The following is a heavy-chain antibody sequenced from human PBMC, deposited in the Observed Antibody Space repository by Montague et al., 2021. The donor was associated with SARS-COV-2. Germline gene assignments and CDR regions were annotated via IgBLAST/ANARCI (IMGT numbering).Heavy chain of an antibody. CDR1: GGSMINNY. J-gene: IGHJ6*04. V-gene: IGHV4-59*01. CDR2: IYYTGST. Sequence: SETLSLTRSVSGGSMINNYWSWIRQPPGKGLEWMGYIYYTGSTXXXPSXXXRATLSIDTSKNEFSLKLTSVTAADTAVYYCSRGGGSLQYSYNYGMDVWGKGTTVTVSS. D-gene: IGHD3-16*02. CDR3: SRGGGSLQYSYNYGMDV.